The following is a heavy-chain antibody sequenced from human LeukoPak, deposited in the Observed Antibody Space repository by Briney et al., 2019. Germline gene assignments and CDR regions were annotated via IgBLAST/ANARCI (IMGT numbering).Heavy chain of an antibody. CDR1: GFTFSSYW. Sequence: GGSLRLSCAASGFTFSSYWMSWVRQVPGKGLEWVASIKQDGSEKYYVDSVKGRFTISRDNAKNSLYLQMNSLRAEDTAVYYCARESGVVPAATRHWAYYFDYWGQGTLVTVSS. D-gene: IGHD2-2*01. V-gene: IGHV3-7*01. CDR2: IKQDGSEK. J-gene: IGHJ4*02. CDR3: ARESGVVPAATRHWAYYFDY.